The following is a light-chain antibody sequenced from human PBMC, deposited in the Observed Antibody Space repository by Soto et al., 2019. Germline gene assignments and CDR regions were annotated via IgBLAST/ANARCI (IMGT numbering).Light chain of an antibody. V-gene: IGLV2-14*01. J-gene: IGLJ2*01. CDR3: NSYAASSTVV. CDR2: AVS. CDR1: SSDVGGYNY. Sequence: QSALTQPASVSGSPGQSITISCTGTSSDVGGYNYVSWYQQHPGKAPKLMIYAVSNRPSGVSNRFSGSKSDNTASLTISGLQAEDEADYYCNSYAASSTVVFGGGTKLTVL.